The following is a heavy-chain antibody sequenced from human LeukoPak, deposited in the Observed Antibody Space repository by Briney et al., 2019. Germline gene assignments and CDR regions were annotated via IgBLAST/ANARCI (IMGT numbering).Heavy chain of an antibody. CDR3: ARDYCGSGSSRGY. J-gene: IGHJ4*02. V-gene: IGHV1-8*01. CDR2: MNPSNGNT. Sequence: ASVKVSCMASRYTFTNYDINWVRPASGQGVEWMGWMNPSNGNTGYAQKFQGRVTMTRNTSISTAYMELSSLRAEDTAVYYCARDYCGSGSSRGYWGQGTLVTVSS. D-gene: IGHD3-10*01. CDR1: RYTFTNYD.